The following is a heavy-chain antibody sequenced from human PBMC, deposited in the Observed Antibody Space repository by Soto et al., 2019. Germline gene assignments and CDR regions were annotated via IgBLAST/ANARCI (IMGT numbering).Heavy chain of an antibody. CDR3: ARDPTSAYYDILTGYRLGPAFDY. V-gene: IGHV3-30-3*01. CDR2: ISYDGSNK. D-gene: IGHD3-9*01. CDR1: GFTFGSYA. Sequence: GGSLRLSCAASGFTFGSYAMHWVRQAPGKGLEWVAVISYDGSNKYYADSVKGRFTISRDNSKNTLYLQMNSLRAEDTAVYYCARDPTSAYYDILTGYRLGPAFDYWGQGTLVTVSS. J-gene: IGHJ4*02.